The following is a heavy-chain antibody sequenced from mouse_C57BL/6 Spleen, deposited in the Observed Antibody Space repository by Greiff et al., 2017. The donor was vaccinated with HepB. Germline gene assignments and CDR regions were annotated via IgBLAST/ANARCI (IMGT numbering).Heavy chain of an antibody. CDR3: AKEWDYYFDY. Sequence: QVQLQQSGPELVKPGASVKISCKASGYAFSSSWMNWVKQRPGKGLEWIGRIYPGDGDTNYNGKFKGKATLTADKSSSTAYMQLSSLTSEDSAVYCCAKEWDYYFDYWGQGTTLTVSS. CDR1: GYAFSSSW. V-gene: IGHV1-82*01. CDR2: IYPGDGDT. J-gene: IGHJ2*01. D-gene: IGHD1-3*01.